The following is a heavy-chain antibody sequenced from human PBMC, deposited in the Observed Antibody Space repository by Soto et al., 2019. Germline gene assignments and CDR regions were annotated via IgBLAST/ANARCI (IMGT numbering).Heavy chain of an antibody. CDR2: INAGHGNT. V-gene: IGHV1-3*01. D-gene: IGHD2-21*01. J-gene: IGHJ4*02. CDR1: GYTFTSYA. CDR3: ARAPHCGGYCYGGAYIDY. Sequence: QVQLVQSGAEVKKPGASVKVSCKASGYTFTSYAMHWVRQAPGQRLEWMGWINAGHGNTKYSQKFQGRVTITWDTSASTAYMELSSLRYEDTAVYYCARAPHCGGYCYGGAYIDYWGQGTLVTVSS.